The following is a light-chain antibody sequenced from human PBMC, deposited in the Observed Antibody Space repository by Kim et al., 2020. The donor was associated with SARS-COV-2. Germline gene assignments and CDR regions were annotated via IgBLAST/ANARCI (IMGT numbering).Light chain of an antibody. Sequence: LGKKVRITCKGDSLRSYYANWYQQKPGQAPVLVIYGKINRPSGIPDRFSGSSSGNTASLTITGAQAEDEADYYCNSRDSSGNHWVFGGGTQLTVL. V-gene: IGLV3-19*01. CDR3: NSRDSSGNHWV. CDR2: GKI. CDR1: SLRSYY. J-gene: IGLJ3*02.